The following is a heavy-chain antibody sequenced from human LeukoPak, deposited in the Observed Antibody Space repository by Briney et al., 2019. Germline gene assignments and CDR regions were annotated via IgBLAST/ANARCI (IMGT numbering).Heavy chain of an antibody. CDR2: ISAYNGNT. D-gene: IGHD3-22*01. Sequence: GASVKVSCKASGYTFTSYGISWVRQAPGQGLEWMGWISAYNGNTNYAQKLQGRVTMTTDTSTSTAYMELRSLRSDDTAVYYCARDAWDYDSSGYSDAFDIWGQGTMVTVSS. CDR3: ARDAWDYDSSGYSDAFDI. CDR1: GYTFTSYG. V-gene: IGHV1-18*01. J-gene: IGHJ3*02.